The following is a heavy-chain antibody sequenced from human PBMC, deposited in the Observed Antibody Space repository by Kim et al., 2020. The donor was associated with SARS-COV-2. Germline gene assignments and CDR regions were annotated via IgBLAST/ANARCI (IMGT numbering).Heavy chain of an antibody. CDR2: INHSGST. J-gene: IGHJ4*02. CDR1: GGSFSGYY. V-gene: IGHV4-34*01. CDR3: ARVKSEHYDSSGPFDY. Sequence: SETLSLTCAVYGGSFSGYYWSWIRQPPGKGLEWIGEINHSGSTNYNPSLKSRVTISVDTSKNQFSLKLSSVTAADTAVYYCARVKSEHYDSSGPFDYWGQGTLVTVSS. D-gene: IGHD3-22*01.